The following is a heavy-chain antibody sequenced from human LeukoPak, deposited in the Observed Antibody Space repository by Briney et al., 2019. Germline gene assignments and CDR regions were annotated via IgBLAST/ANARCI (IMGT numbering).Heavy chain of an antibody. CDR1: GFAFSTYS. V-gene: IGHV3-21*01. Sequence: GGSLRLSCAASGFAFSTYSMNWVRQAPGKGLEWVSSVSRSSRFIFYADSVQGRFTISRDDAKDSLFLQMNSLGAEDTAVYYCARVSDAFDYFFDSWGQGTLVTVSS. CDR2: VSRSSRFI. J-gene: IGHJ4*02. D-gene: IGHD5-12*01. CDR3: ARVSDAFDYFFDS.